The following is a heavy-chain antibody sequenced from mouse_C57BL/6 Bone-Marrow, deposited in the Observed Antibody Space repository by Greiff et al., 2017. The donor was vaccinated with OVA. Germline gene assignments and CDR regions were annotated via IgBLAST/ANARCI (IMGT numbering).Heavy chain of an antibody. Sequence: EVKLMESGGGLVQPGGSLKLSCAASGFTFSDYYMYWVRQTPEKRLEWVAYISNGGGSTYYPDTVKGRFTISRDNAKNTLYLQMSRLKSEDTAMYYCARHEWYSNSYAMDYWGQGTSVTVSS. CDR1: GFTFSDYY. J-gene: IGHJ4*01. CDR2: ISNGGGST. V-gene: IGHV5-12*01. CDR3: ARHEWYSNSYAMDY. D-gene: IGHD2-5*01.